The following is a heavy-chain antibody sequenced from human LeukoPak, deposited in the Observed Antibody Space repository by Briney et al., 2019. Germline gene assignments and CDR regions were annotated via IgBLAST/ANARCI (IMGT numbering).Heavy chain of an antibody. J-gene: IGHJ4*02. CDR3: AKDPRYCRTTSCSPDGYFDY. V-gene: IGHV3-30*18. Sequence: PGGSLRLSCAASGFNFYDFHMHWVRPAPGKGLEWVAIISNDGRDKCYADSVQGRFTISRDTSTSTLYLQMSSLKTEDSATYYCAKDPRYCRTTSCSPDGYFDYWGQGTLVTVSS. D-gene: IGHD2-2*01. CDR1: GFNFYDFH. CDR2: ISNDGRDK.